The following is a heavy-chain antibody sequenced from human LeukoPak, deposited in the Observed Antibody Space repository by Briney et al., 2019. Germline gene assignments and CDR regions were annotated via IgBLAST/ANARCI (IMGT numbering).Heavy chain of an antibody. CDR3: AKDFGITREKSFDY. D-gene: IGHD3-16*01. J-gene: IGHJ4*02. CDR1: GFTFSSYG. V-gene: IGHV3-30*02. CDR2: IRYDGSNK. Sequence: GGSLRLSCAASGFTFSSYGMHWVRQAPGKGLEWVAFIRYDGSNKYYADSVKGRFTISRDNSENTLYLQMSSLRAEDTAVYYCAKDFGITREKSFDYWGQGTLVTVSS.